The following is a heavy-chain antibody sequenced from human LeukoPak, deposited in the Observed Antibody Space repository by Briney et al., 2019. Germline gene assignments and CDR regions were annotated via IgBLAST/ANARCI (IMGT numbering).Heavy chain of an antibody. CDR3: AKNSGDIALREVFDY. Sequence: GGSLRLSCAASGFTFSNYAMTWVRQAPGKGLEWVSVISDDGSTTYYADSVKGRFTISRDNSRNTLYLQTSSLRAEDTALYYCAKNSGDIALREVFDYWGQGTLVTVSS. CDR2: ISDDGSTT. J-gene: IGHJ4*02. V-gene: IGHV3-23*01. CDR1: GFTFSNYA. D-gene: IGHD1-26*01.